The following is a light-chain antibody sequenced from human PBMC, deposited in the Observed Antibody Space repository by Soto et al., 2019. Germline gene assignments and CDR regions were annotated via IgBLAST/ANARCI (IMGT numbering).Light chain of an antibody. CDR1: QSVSTS. V-gene: IGKV3-15*01. Sequence: EIVMTQSPATLSVSPGERATLSCRASQSVSTSLAWYQQKPGQAPRLLISGASTRATGVPARFSGSGSDTEFTLTISSLQSEDFEVYYCQQYNNWWTFGQGTKVEIK. CDR2: GAS. CDR3: QQYNNWWT. J-gene: IGKJ1*01.